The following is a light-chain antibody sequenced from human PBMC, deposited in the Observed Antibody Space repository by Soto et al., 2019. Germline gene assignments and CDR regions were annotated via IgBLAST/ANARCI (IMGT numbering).Light chain of an antibody. V-gene: IGKV3-11*01. J-gene: IGKJ5*01. CDR2: DAS. CDR1: QSVSSY. CDR3: QQYYSSPIT. Sequence: EIVLTQSPATLSLSPGERATLSCRASQSVSSYLAWYQQKPGQAPRLLIYDASNRATGIPARFSGSGSGTDFTLTISSLRAEEVAVYYCQQYYSSPITFGQGTRLE.